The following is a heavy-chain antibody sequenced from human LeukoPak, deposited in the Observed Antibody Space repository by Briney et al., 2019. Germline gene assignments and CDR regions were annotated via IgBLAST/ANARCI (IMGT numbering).Heavy chain of an antibody. Sequence: ASVKVSCKASGYTFTSYGISWVRQAPGQGLEWMGWISAYDGNTNYAQKLQGRVTMTIDTSTSTACMELRSLRSDDTAVYYCARDYYDSSGFLGNDYWGQGTLVTVSS. CDR2: ISAYDGNT. J-gene: IGHJ4*02. CDR1: GYTFTSYG. V-gene: IGHV1-18*01. D-gene: IGHD3-22*01. CDR3: ARDYYDSSGFLGNDY.